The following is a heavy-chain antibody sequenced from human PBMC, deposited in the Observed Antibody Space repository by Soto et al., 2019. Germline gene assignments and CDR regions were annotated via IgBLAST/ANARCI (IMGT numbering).Heavy chain of an antibody. D-gene: IGHD4-17*01. CDR3: GGQDYGAKGYYFEN. CDR1: NGSISSRSSY. J-gene: IGHJ4*02. Sequence: QLQLQESGSGLVKPSETLSLTCIVSNGSISSRSSYWGWIRQTPGKGLEWIGSIYYIGNTYYNPSLXSXXXXXXXXXXXXXXXXXXXXXXXXXAVYFCGGQDYGAKGYYFENWGQGALVTVSS. V-gene: IGHV4-39*01. CDR2: IYYIGNT.